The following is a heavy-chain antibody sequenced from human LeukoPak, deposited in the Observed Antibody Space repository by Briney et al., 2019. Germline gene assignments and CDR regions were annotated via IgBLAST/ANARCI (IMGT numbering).Heavy chain of an antibody. CDR1: GYSFTTYW. D-gene: IGHD6-19*01. Sequence: GESLKISCKASGYSFTTYWIGWVRQMPGKGLEWMGIIHPSDSDTKYSPSFEDQVTISVDKSITTTYLQWSSLEASDTAMYYCARRSSSGWGDLDYWGQGTLVTVSS. CDR3: ARRSSSGWGDLDY. CDR2: IHPSDSDT. V-gene: IGHV5-51*01. J-gene: IGHJ4*02.